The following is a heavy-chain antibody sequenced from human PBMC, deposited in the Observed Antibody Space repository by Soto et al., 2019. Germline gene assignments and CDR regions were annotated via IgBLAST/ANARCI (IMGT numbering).Heavy chain of an antibody. Sequence: PSETLSLTCTVSGGSISSSSYYWGWIRQPPGKGLEWIGSIYYSGSTYYNPSLKSRVTISVDTSKNQFSLKLSSVTAADTAVYYCARQHSGYDLEGDYYYYMDVWGKGTTVTVSS. D-gene: IGHD5-12*01. J-gene: IGHJ6*03. CDR3: ARQHSGYDLEGDYYYYMDV. CDR1: GGSISSSSYY. V-gene: IGHV4-39*01. CDR2: IYYSGST.